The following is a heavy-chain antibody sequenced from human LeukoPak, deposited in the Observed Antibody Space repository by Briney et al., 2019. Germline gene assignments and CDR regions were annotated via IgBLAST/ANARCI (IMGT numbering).Heavy chain of an antibody. D-gene: IGHD3-3*01. CDR2: INHSGST. CDR3: ARGITSASSITIFGVVTVYNWFDP. V-gene: IGHV4-34*01. J-gene: IGHJ5*02. CDR1: GGSFSGYY. Sequence: PSETLSLTCAVYGGSFSGYYWSWIRQPAGKGLEWIGEINHSGSTNYNPSLKSRVTISVDTSKNQFSLKLSSVTAADTAVYHCARGITSASSITIFGVVTVYNWFDPWGQGTLVTLS.